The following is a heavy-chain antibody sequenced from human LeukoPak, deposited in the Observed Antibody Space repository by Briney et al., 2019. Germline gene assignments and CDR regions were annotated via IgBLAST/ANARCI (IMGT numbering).Heavy chain of an antibody. D-gene: IGHD6-19*01. V-gene: IGHV3-66*01. J-gene: IGHJ5*02. CDR1: GFTFSITY. CDR2: IYSGGDT. Sequence: GGSLRLSCAASGFTFSITYMAWVRQAPGKGLEWVSVIYSGGDTHYADSVKDRFTIARDNSKKTLYLQMNSLRVEDTAVYYCARVQFQWFDLWGQGTLVTVSS. CDR3: ARVQFQWFDL.